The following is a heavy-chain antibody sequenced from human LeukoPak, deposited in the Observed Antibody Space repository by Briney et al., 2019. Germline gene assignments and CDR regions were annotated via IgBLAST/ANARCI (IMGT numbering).Heavy chain of an antibody. CDR2: IYYSGST. J-gene: IGHJ4*02. V-gene: IGHV4-59*01. Sequence: SETLSLTCTVSGGSISSYYWSWLRQPPGKGLEWLGYIYYSGSTNYNPSLKSRVTISVDTSKNQFSLKLSSVTAADTAVYYRARSIAVQGGGSTFDYWGQGTLVTVSS. CDR3: ARSIAVQGGGSTFDY. CDR1: GGSISSYY. D-gene: IGHD6-19*01.